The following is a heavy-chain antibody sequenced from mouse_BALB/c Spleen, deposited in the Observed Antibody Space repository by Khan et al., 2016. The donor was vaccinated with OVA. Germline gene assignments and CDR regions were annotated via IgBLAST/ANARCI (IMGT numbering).Heavy chain of an antibody. V-gene: IGHV1-54*01. D-gene: IGHD3-2*02. CDR1: GYAFTDYL. J-gene: IGHJ3*01. CDR2: INPGSGGA. CDR3: SRSGYGFGAY. Sequence: QVQLQQPGAELVRPGTSVKVSCKASGYAFTDYLIEWLKQRPGQGLEWIGVINPGSGGANYNEKFKDKATLTADKSSNTAYMQLTSLTSDDSAVYFCSRSGYGFGAYWGPGTLVTVSA.